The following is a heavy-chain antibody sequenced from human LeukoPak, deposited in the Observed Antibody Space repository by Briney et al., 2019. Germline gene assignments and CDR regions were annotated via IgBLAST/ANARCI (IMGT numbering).Heavy chain of an antibody. Sequence: PSETLSLTCTVSGGSISGYYWSWIRQPPGKGLEWIGYIYYSGSTNSNPSLKSRVTISVDTSKNQFSLKLSSVTAADTAVYYCARAFGSGFDPWGQGTLVTVSS. V-gene: IGHV4-59*12. J-gene: IGHJ5*02. CDR1: GGSISGYY. D-gene: IGHD3-16*01. CDR3: ARAFGSGFDP. CDR2: IYYSGST.